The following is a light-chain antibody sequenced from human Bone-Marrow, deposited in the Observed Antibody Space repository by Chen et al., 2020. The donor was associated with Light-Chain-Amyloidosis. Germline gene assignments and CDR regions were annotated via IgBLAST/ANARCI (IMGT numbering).Light chain of an antibody. Sequence: QSALTQPASVSGSPGQSITISCTGTSRDVGGDNTVSWYQQPPDKAPKLMIYEVTNRPSWVPDRFSGYKSDNTASLTISGLQTEDAADYFCSSYTITITLVFGSGTRVTVL. CDR3: SSYTITITLV. CDR2: EVT. V-gene: IGLV2-14*01. J-gene: IGLJ1*01. CDR1: SRDVGGDNT.